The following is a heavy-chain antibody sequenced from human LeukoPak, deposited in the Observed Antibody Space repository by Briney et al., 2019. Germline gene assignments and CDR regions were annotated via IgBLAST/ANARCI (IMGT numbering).Heavy chain of an antibody. CDR3: ARVTYYYDSSGYYSGYYYYYMDV. CDR1: GYIFTDYY. D-gene: IGHD3-22*01. V-gene: IGHV1-2*02. CDR2: INPNSGGT. J-gene: IGHJ6*03. Sequence: ASVKVSCKTSGYIFTDYYIHWVRQARGQGLEWMAWINPNSGGTYFAQNFEARVTLTRDTSINTAYMEMRGLTSDDTAVYYCARVTYYYDSSGYYSGYYYYYMDVWGKGTTVTISS.